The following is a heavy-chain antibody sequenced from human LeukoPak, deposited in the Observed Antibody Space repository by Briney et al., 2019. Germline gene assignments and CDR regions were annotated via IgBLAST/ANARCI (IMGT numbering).Heavy chain of an antibody. CDR2: IRSKAYGGTT. V-gene: IGHV3-49*03. D-gene: IGHD2-2*01. CDR1: GFTFGDYA. CDR3: TRESGIVVVPAAHDY. Sequence: PGGSLRLSCTASGFTFGDYAMSWFRQAPGKGLEWVGFIRSKAYGGTTEYAASVKGRFTISRDDSKSIAYLQMNSLKTEDTAVYYCTRESGIVVVPAAHDYWGQGTLVTVSS. J-gene: IGHJ4*02.